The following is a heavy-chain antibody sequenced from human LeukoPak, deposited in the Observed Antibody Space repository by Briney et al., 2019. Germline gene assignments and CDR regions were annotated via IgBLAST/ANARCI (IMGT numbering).Heavy chain of an antibody. D-gene: IGHD6-19*01. V-gene: IGHV5-51*01. CDR1: GYSFTSQW. J-gene: IGHJ5*02. CDR2: IYPADSDT. Sequence: LGESLKISCKGSGYSFTSQWIGWVRQMPGKVLEWMGIIYPADSDTRYTPSFQGQVTISADKSISTAYLQWNSLKASDTAMYYCARLGGSGWYVQPWGQGTLVTVSS. CDR3: ARLGGSGWYVQP.